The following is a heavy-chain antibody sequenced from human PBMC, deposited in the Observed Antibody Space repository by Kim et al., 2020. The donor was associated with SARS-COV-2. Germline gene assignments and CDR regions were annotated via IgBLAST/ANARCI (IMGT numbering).Heavy chain of an antibody. D-gene: IGHD3-10*01. V-gene: IGHV4-39*07. CDR1: GGSISSSSYY. J-gene: IGHJ6*02. Sequence: SETLSLTCTVSGGSISSSSYYWGWIRQPPGKGLEWIGSIYYSGSTYYNPSLKSRVTISVDTSKNQFSLKLSSVTAADTAVYYCARDPWKGGLLWFGELRGAIGVGGMDVWGQGTTVTVSS. CDR2: IYYSGST. CDR3: ARDPWKGGLLWFGELRGAIGVGGMDV.